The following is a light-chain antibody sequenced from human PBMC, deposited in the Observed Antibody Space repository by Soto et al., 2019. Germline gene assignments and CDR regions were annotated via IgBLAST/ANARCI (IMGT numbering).Light chain of an antibody. Sequence: QSALTQPASVSGSPGQSITISCTGTSSDVGHYNYVSWYQQHPGKAPKLLMYEVTTRPSGVSNRFSGSKSGSTASLTISGLQAEDEADYFCLSYTTSSTLVFGGGTKLTVL. CDR3: LSYTTSSTLV. CDR2: EVT. V-gene: IGLV2-14*01. J-gene: IGLJ3*02. CDR1: SSDVGHYNY.